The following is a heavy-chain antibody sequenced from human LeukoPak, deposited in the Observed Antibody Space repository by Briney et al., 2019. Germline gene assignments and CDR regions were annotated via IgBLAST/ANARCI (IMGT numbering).Heavy chain of an antibody. D-gene: IGHD3-10*01. J-gene: IGHJ4*02. CDR3: ARGPSYYYGSGRYDD. CDR2: MNPNSGNT. CDR1: GYTFTSYD. Sequence: GASVRVSCKASGYTFTSYDINWVRQATGQGLEWMGWMNPNSGNTGYAQKFQGRVTMTRNTSISTAYMELSRLRSEDTAVYYCARGPSYYYGSGRYDDWGQGTLVTVSS. V-gene: IGHV1-8*01.